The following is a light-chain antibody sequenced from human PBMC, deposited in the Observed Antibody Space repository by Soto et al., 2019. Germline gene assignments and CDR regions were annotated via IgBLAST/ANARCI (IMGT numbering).Light chain of an antibody. CDR1: QSVLYSSNNKNH. J-gene: IGKJ3*01. CDR2: WAS. CDR3: HQYNSWPRGT. Sequence: DIVMTQSPDSLAVSLGERATINCKSSQSVLYSSNNKNHLTWFQQKPGQPPKLLIYWASTRESGVPDRFSGSGSGTDFTLTISSLQAEDVAVYYCHQYNSWPRGTFGPGTKVEIK. V-gene: IGKV4-1*01.